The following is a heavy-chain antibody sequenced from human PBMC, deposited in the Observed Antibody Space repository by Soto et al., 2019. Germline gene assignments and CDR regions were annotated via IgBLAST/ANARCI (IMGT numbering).Heavy chain of an antibody. CDR2: IGISGSPI. Sequence: QVQLVESGGGLVKPGGSLRLSCVASGFSFSDHYMNWIRLAPGKGLGWVSYIGISGSPIFYADSVKGRFTISRDSAKNSLYLQMDSLRVEDTAVYYCARGRVEANLYFDLWGRGTLVTVSS. V-gene: IGHV3-11*01. CDR3: ARGRVEANLYFDL. D-gene: IGHD1-26*01. CDR1: GFSFSDHY. J-gene: IGHJ2*01.